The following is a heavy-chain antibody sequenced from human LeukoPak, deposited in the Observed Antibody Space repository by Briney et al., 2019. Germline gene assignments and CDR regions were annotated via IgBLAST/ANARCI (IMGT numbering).Heavy chain of an antibody. D-gene: IGHD2-21*02. CDR1: ESGFTFSTYA. J-gene: IGHJ5*02. V-gene: IGHV3-23*01. Sequence: GGSLRLSCAASESGFTFSTYAVTWVRQAPGKGLEWVSAISGSGGSTYYAHSVKGRFTIARDNSKNTLYLQMNSLRAEDTAVYYCAKDISYCGGDCNWFDPWGQGTLVTVSS. CDR3: AKDISYCGGDCNWFDP. CDR2: ISGSGGST.